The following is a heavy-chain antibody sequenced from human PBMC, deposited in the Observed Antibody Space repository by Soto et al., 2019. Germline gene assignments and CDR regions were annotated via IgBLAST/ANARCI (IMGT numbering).Heavy chain of an antibody. D-gene: IGHD4-17*01. CDR3: AKEGGDYVDTYYYYYYYMDV. CDR2: ISGCGGST. J-gene: IGHJ6*03. V-gene: IGHV3-23*01. CDR1: GFTFSSYA. Sequence: GGSLRLSCAASGFTFSSYAMSWVRQAPGKGLEWVSAISGCGGSTYYADSAKGRFTISRDNSKNTLYLQMNSLRAEDTAVYYCAKEGGDYVDTYYYYYYYMDVWGKGTTVTVSS.